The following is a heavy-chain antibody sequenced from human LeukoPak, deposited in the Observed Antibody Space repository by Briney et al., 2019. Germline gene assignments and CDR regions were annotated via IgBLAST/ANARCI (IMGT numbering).Heavy chain of an antibody. V-gene: IGHV4-39*01. CDR2: IFHSGST. CDR1: GGSIGSSSYY. CDR3: ARAGGYLLYFDS. Sequence: SETLSLTCTVSGGSIGSSSYYWGWIRQPPGKGLEWIGNIFHSGSTYYNPSLKSRVTISVDTSKDQFSLQMSSVTAADTAVYYCARAGGYLLYFDSWGQGTLATVSS. D-gene: IGHD5-12*01. J-gene: IGHJ4*02.